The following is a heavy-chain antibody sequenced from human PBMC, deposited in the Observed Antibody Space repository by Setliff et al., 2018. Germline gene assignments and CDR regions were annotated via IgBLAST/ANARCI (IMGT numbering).Heavy chain of an antibody. J-gene: IGHJ5*02. V-gene: IGHV3-21*01. CDR1: GFTFSSYS. Sequence: PGGSLRLSCAASGFTFSSYSMNWVRQAPGKGLEWVSSISSSSSYIYYADSVKGRFTISRDNAKNSLYLQMNSLRAEDTAVYYCARFRRGVALGWFDPWGQGTLVTVSS. CDR3: ARFRRGVALGWFDP. CDR2: ISSSSSYI. D-gene: IGHD3-10*01.